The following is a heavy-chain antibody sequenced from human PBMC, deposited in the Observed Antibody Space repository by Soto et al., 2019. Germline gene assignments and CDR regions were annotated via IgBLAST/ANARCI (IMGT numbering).Heavy chain of an antibody. V-gene: IGHV3-9*01. J-gene: IGHJ5*02. Sequence: PGGSLRLSCAASGFTFDDYAMHWVRQAPGKGLEWVSGISWNSGSIGYADSVKGRFTISRDNAKNSLYLQMNSLRAEDTALYYCAIVIKPAAMVPWFDPCGQGSLVTVSS. CDR1: GFTFDDYA. D-gene: IGHD2-2*01. CDR3: AIVIKPAAMVPWFDP. CDR2: ISWNSGSI.